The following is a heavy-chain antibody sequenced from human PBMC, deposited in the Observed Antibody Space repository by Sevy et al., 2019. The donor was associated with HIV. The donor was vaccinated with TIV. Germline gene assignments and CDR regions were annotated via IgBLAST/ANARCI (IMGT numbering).Heavy chain of an antibody. J-gene: IGHJ6*02. CDR1: GASISSGGYS. CDR2: IHYSGRT. V-gene: IGHV4-30-4*07. CDR3: ARDHGYSNGWFPYYYYYGMDV. Sequence: SETLSLTCAVSGASISSGGYSWNWIRQPPGKGLEWIGYIHYSGRTYYNPSLKSRVTISLDTSKNQFSLRLRSVTAADTAVYYCARDHGYSNGWFPYYYYYGMDVWGPGTTVTVSS. D-gene: IGHD6-19*01.